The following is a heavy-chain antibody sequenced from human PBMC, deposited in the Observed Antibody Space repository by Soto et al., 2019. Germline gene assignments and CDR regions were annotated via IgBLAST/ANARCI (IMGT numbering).Heavy chain of an antibody. CDR2: ISFDGSNK. CDR3: ARQWVGSPPDAFAI. Sequence: VGSLRLSCAASVFTFSSYAIHCVRHSPGKWLEWVALISFDGSNKYYADSVKGRFAISRDNSKNTLSLQMNSLGAADTAVYYCARQWVGSPPDAFAIGGQGTRVPVS. D-gene: IGHD6-19*01. CDR1: VFTFSSYA. V-gene: IGHV3-30*09. J-gene: IGHJ3*02.